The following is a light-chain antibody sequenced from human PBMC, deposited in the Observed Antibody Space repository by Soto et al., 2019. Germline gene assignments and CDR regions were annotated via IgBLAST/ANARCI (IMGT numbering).Light chain of an antibody. CDR2: LNSDGSH. V-gene: IGLV4-69*01. Sequence: QPVLTQSPSASASLGASVKLTCTLSSGHSSYAIAWHQQQPEKGPRYLMKLNSDGSHHKGDGIPDRFSGSSSGTERYLTISSLQSEDEADYYCQTWDTGVVFGGGTKLTVL. CDR3: QTWDTGVV. J-gene: IGLJ2*01. CDR1: SGHSSYA.